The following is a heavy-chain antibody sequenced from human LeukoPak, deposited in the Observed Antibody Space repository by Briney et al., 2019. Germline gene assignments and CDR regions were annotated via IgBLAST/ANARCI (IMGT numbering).Heavy chain of an antibody. CDR1: GFTFSSYA. Sequence: GGSLRLSCAASGFTFSSYAMSWVRQAPGKGLEGVSAISGSGGSTYYADSVKGRFTISRDNSKNTLYLQMNSLRAEDTAVYYCAKDQRATRLYYFDYWGQGTLVTVSS. V-gene: IGHV3-23*01. CDR2: ISGSGGST. D-gene: IGHD5-12*01. J-gene: IGHJ4*02. CDR3: AKDQRATRLYYFDY.